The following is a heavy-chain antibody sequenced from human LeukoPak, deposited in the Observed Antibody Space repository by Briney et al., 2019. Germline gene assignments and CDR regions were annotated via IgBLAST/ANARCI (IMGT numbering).Heavy chain of an antibody. CDR2: IYSDNT. CDR3: ARRAGAYSHPYDY. V-gene: IGHV3-53*01. J-gene: IGHJ4*02. Sequence: GGSLRLSCTVSGFTVSSNSMSWGRQAPGKGLEWVSFIYSDNTHYSDSVKGRFTISRDNSKNTLYLQMNSLRAEDTAVYYCARRAGAYSHPYDYWGQGTLVTVST. D-gene: IGHD4/OR15-4a*01. CDR1: GFTVSSNS.